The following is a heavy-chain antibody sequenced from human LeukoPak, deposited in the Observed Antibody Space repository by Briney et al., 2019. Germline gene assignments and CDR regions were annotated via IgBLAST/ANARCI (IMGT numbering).Heavy chain of an antibody. CDR3: ARDVSGDGMAWLDP. V-gene: IGHV3-53*01. J-gene: IGHJ5*02. CDR1: GFTVSSNY. CDR2: FYSGGAI. D-gene: IGHD3-10*01. Sequence: GGSLRLSCAASGFTVSSNYMSWVRQAPGKGLEWVSAFYSGGAIYYADSVKGRFTISRDNSKNTLSLQMNSLRAEDTAVYYCARDVSGDGMAWLDPWGQGTLVTVSS.